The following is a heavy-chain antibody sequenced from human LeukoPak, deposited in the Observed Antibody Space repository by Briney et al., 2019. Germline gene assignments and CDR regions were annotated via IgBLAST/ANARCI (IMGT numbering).Heavy chain of an antibody. V-gene: IGHV3-23*01. Sequence: GGSLRLSCAASGFTFSNYAMSWVRLTPGKGLEWVSAISGSGGSTYYADSVKGRFTIARDNSKNTLYLQMNSLRAEDTALYYCAKDPLRYYDSPGENWFDPWGQGTLVTVSS. CDR3: AKDPLRYYDSPGENWFDP. CDR2: ISGSGGST. D-gene: IGHD3-22*01. J-gene: IGHJ5*02. CDR1: GFTFSNYA.